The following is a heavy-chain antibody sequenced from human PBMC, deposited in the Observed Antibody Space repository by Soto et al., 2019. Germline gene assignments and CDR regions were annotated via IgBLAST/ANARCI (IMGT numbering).Heavy chain of an antibody. CDR2: ISSSSSYT. D-gene: IGHD3-3*01. CDR3: ARVAVRVDFWSGYYGGRSFDY. J-gene: IGHJ4*02. Sequence: GGSLRLSCAASGFTFSDYYMSWIRQAPGKGLEWVSYISSSSSYTNYADSVKGRFTTSRDNAKNSLYLQMNSLRAEDTAVYYCARVAVRVDFWSGYYGGRSFDYWGQGTLVTVSS. CDR1: GFTFSDYY. V-gene: IGHV3-11*06.